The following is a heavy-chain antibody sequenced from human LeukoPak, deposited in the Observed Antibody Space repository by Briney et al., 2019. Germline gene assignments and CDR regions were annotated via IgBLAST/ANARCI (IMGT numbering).Heavy chain of an antibody. J-gene: IGHJ4*02. V-gene: IGHV4-59*08. CDR3: ARHSGSYWY. Sequence: SETLSLTCTVSGGSISSYYWSWIRQPPGKGLEWIGYIYSSGSTNYNPSLKSRVTMSVDTSKNQFSLRLSSVTAADTAVYYCARHSGSYWYWGQGTLVTVSS. CDR2: IYSSGST. CDR1: GGSISSYY. D-gene: IGHD1-26*01.